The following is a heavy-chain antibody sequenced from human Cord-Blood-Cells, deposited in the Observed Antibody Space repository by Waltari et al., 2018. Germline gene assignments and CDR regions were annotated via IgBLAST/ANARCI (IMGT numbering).Heavy chain of an antibody. CDR3: ARLPWGDGYEGY. Sequence: QLQLQESGPGLVKPSETLSLTCTVSGGAISSSSYYWGWIRQPPGKGLEWIGSIYYSGSTYYTPSLKSRVTISVDTSKNQFSLKLSSVTSADTAVYYCARLPWGDGYEGYWGQGTLVTVSS. CDR2: IYYSGST. V-gene: IGHV4-39*01. CDR1: GGAISSSSYY. J-gene: IGHJ4*02. D-gene: IGHD5-12*01.